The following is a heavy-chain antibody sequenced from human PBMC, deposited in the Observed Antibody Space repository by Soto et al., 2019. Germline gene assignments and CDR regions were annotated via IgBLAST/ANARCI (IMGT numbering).Heavy chain of an antibody. V-gene: IGHV2-5*01. CDR1: GFSLKSSGVG. CDR2: VYWSVEK. D-gene: IGHD3-10*01. J-gene: IGHJ5*01. Sequence: SGPTLVNPTQTLTLTCTFSGFSLKSSGVGVAWIRQPPGKALEWLALVYWSVEKRYSPSLKNRLTITKDTSKNEVVLTMTNMDPLDTATYYCAHNEYYFATGTYYNVRWFDSWGQGILVTVSS. CDR3: AHNEYYFATGTYYNVRWFDS.